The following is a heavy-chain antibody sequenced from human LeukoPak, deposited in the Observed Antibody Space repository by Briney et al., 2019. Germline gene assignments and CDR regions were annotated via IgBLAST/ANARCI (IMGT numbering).Heavy chain of an antibody. CDR2: VSPSGST. CDR3: ARGSVRLGY. V-gene: IGHV4-61*02. J-gene: IGHJ4*02. D-gene: IGHD4-17*01. CDR1: GDSISSGDYY. Sequence: PSETLSLTCTVSGDSISSGDYYWSWIRQPAGKGLEWIGRVSPSGSTSCNPSLKSRVTISVGTSKNQFSLKLASVTAADTAVYFCARGSVRLGYWGQGLLVTVSS.